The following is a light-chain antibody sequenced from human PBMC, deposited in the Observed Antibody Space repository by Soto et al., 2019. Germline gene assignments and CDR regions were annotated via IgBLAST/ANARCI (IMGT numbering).Light chain of an antibody. CDR1: QSVSNN. V-gene: IGKV3-15*01. CDR3: QHYNNWPPFT. J-gene: IGKJ3*01. CDR2: GAS. Sequence: EIVLTQSPGTLSLSTGDRAPLSCWASQSVSNNLAWYQQRPGQAPRLLIYGASTRATGIPVRFSGRGSGTEFTLAIIGLQPEDSAIYYCQHYNNWPPFTFGPGTKVDIK.